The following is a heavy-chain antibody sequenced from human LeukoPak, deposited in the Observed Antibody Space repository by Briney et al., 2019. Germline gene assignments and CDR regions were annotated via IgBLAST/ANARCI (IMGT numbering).Heavy chain of an antibody. J-gene: IGHJ4*02. CDR2: IYYSGST. CDR3: ARGGAQYYYDSNDRYYFDY. V-gene: IGHV4-59*12. CDR1: GGSISSYY. D-gene: IGHD3-22*01. Sequence: KPSETLSLTCTVSGGSISSYYWSWIRQPPGKGLEWIGYIYYSGSTNYNPSLKSRVTISVDTSKNQFSLKLSSVTAADTAVYYCARGGAQYYYDSNDRYYFDYWGQGTLVTVSS.